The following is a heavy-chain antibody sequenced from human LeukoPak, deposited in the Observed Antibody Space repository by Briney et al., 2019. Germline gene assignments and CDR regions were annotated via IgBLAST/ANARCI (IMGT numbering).Heavy chain of an antibody. J-gene: IGHJ5*02. D-gene: IGHD6-6*01. CDR3: ARDGLEYSFQDP. V-gene: IGHV4-4*07. Sequence: SETLSLTCAVSAYSISSGYYWGWIRQPAGKGLEWIGRIYTSGSANYNPSLKSRVTMSVDTSKNQFSLKLSSVTAADTAVYYCARDGLEYSFQDPWGQGTLVTVSS. CDR2: IYTSGSA. CDR1: AYSISSGYY.